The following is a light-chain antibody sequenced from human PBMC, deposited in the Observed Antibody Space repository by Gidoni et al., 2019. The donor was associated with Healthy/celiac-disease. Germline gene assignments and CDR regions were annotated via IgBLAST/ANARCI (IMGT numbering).Light chain of an antibody. V-gene: IGLV1-47*01. CDR2: RNN. Sequence: HSVLTQPPSASGTPGPRVTISCSGSSSNIGSNYVSWYQQLPGTAPKLLISRNNQRPSGVPDRFSGSKSGTAASLAISGLRSEDEADYYCAAWDDSLSGVVFGGGTKLTVL. CDR3: AAWDDSLSGVV. CDR1: SSNIGSNY. J-gene: IGLJ2*01.